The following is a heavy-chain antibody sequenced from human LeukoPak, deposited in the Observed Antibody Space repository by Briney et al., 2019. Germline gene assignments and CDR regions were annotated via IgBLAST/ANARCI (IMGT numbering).Heavy chain of an antibody. V-gene: IGHV4-59*01. CDR2: IYYSGSA. D-gene: IGHD3-22*01. J-gene: IGHJ4*02. Sequence: PSETLSVTCTVSGGSISGYYWSWIRRPPGKGLEWIGHIYYSGSADYNASLKSRATMFVDTSKNEFSLTLRSVTAADTAVYYCARLGDSSGYSVLDSWGQGTLVTVSS. CDR3: ARLGDSSGYSVLDS. CDR1: GGSISGYY.